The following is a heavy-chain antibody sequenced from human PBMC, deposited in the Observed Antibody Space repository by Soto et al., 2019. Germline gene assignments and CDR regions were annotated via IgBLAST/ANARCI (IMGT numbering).Heavy chain of an antibody. D-gene: IGHD1-26*01. CDR2: ISYDGSNK. CDR1: GFTFSSYV. Sequence: QVQLVESGGGVVQPGRSLRLSCAASGFTFSSYVMHWVRQAPGKGLEWVAVISYDGSNKYYADSVKGRFTISRDNSKNTLYLQMNSLRAEDTAVYYCARHSVGGLLLYYFDYWGQGTLLTVSS. V-gene: IGHV3-30-3*01. J-gene: IGHJ4*02. CDR3: ARHSVGGLLLYYFDY.